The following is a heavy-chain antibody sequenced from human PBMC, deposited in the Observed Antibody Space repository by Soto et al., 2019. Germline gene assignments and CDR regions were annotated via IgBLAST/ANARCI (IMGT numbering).Heavy chain of an antibody. D-gene: IGHD3-22*01. CDR1: GYSFTSYR. J-gene: IGHJ5*02. CDR3: ASLGPASGYYSVGANWFDP. CDR2: IDPSDSYT. V-gene: IGHV5-10-1*01. Sequence: PGESLKISCKVSGYSFTSYRISWVRQRPGKVLEWMGRIDPSDSYTNYSPSFQGHVTISADKSISTAYLQWSSLKASDTAMYYCASLGPASGYYSVGANWFDPWGQGTLVTVSS.